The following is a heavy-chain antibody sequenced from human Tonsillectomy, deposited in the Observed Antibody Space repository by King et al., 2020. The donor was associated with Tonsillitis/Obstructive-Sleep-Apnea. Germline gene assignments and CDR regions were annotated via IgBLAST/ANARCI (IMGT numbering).Heavy chain of an antibody. D-gene: IGHD3-22*01. Sequence: VQLVESGGGLVQPGGSLRLSCAASGFTFSSFWMTWVRQAPGKGLRWVANIKEDGSEKYYVDSVKGRFTISRDNAKNSLYLQMNSLRAEDTAVYYCARVFDYYDSSGYRAFDIWGQGTMVTVSS. J-gene: IGHJ3*02. CDR3: ARVFDYYDSSGYRAFDI. V-gene: IGHV3-7*03. CDR2: IKEDGSEK. CDR1: GFTFSSFW.